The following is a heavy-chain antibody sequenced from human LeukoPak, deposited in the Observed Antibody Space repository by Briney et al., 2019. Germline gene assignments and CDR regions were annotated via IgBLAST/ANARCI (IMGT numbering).Heavy chain of an antibody. CDR2: IIPIFGTA. J-gene: IGHJ1*01. V-gene: IGHV1-69*06. Sequence: SVKVSCKASGGTFSSYAISWVRQAPGQGLEWMGGIIPIFGTANYAQKFQGRVTITADKSTSTAYMELSSLRSEDTAVYYCARVPLYYYDSSGYPAEYFQHWGQGTLVTVSS. CDR1: GGTFSSYA. D-gene: IGHD3-22*01. CDR3: ARVPLYYYDSSGYPAEYFQH.